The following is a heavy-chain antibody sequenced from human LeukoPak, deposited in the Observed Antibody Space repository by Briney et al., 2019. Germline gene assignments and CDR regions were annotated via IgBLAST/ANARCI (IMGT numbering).Heavy chain of an antibody. CDR1: GFTFSSYS. V-gene: IGHV3-48*02. CDR3: VRDRFYSFDY. Sequence: KTGGSLRLSCAASGFTFSSYSMNWVRQAPGKGLEWISYISSSSSAIYYADSVKGRFTISRDNAKNSLYLQMNSLRDEDTAVYYCVRDRFYSFDYWGQGTLVTVSS. CDR2: ISSSSSAI. J-gene: IGHJ4*02.